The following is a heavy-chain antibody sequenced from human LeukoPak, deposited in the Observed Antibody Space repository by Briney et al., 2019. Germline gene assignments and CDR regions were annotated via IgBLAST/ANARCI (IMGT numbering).Heavy chain of an antibody. V-gene: IGHV3-21*04. J-gene: IGHJ4*02. CDR1: GFTFSRSS. Sequence: PGGSLRLSCAASGFTFSRSSMNWVRQAPGKGLEWVSSITTSSSYIYYTDSVKGRFTISRDNAKNSLYLQMNSLRGEDTAVYYCARRAGAYSHPYDYWGQGTLVTVSS. CDR3: ARRAGAYSHPYDY. D-gene: IGHD4/OR15-4a*01. CDR2: ITTSSSYI.